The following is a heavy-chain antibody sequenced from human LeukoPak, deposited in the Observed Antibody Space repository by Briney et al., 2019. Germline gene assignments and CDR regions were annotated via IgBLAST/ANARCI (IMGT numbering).Heavy chain of an antibody. CDR2: VNPYSGGT. CDR3: ARTRDRYDITVVGF. CDR1: GYTFTDYY. J-gene: IGHJ4*02. D-gene: IGHD2-21*02. Sequence: ASVKVSCKPSGYTFTDYYIHWLRQAPGQRPEWMGWVNPYSGGTNYAQKFHGRVTMTRDTSISTAYMELKRLTSDGTAFYYCARTRDRYDITVVGFWGVGTRVTVSS. V-gene: IGHV1-2*02.